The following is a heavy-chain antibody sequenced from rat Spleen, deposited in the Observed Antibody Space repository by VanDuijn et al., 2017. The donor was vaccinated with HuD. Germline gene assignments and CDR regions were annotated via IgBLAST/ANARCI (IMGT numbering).Heavy chain of an antibody. CDR2: ISYSGST. CDR1: GYSITSNY. J-gene: IGHJ3*01. V-gene: IGHV3-1*01. Sequence: EVQLQESGPGLVKPSQSLSLTCSVTGYSITSNYWGWIRQFPGNKMEWMGYISYSGSTSYNPSLKSRISITRDTSKNQFFLQLNSVTTEDTAIYFCTSPFRWFAYWGQGTLVTVSS. CDR3: TSPFRWFAY.